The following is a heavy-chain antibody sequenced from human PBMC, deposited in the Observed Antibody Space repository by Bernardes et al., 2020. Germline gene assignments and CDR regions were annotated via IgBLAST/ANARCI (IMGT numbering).Heavy chain of an antibody. Sequence: SDTLSLTCTVSGGSIRGSYWSWIRQPPGRGLEWIGNIYSSGSTNYNPSLKSRVSISVDTSKNQFSLRMSSVTAADTALYYCARAVSGRDLGYFDYWGQGTLVTVSS. D-gene: IGHD1-26*01. CDR1: GGSIRGSY. CDR3: ARAVSGRDLGYFDY. CDR2: IYSSGST. J-gene: IGHJ4*02. V-gene: IGHV4-59*01.